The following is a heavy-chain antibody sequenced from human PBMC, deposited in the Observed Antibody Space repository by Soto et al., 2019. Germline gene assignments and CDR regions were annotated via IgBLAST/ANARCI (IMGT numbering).Heavy chain of an antibody. CDR2: INPNSGGT. V-gene: IGHV1-2*04. D-gene: IGHD4-17*01. CDR1: GYTFTGYY. CDR3: ARDKGYGDYNAFDI. Sequence: QVQLVQSGAEVKKPGASVKVSCKASGYTFTGYYMHRVRQAPGQGLEWMGWINPNSGGTNYAQKFQGWVTMTRDTSISTAYMELSRLRSDDTAVYYCARDKGYGDYNAFDIWGQGTMVTVSS. J-gene: IGHJ3*02.